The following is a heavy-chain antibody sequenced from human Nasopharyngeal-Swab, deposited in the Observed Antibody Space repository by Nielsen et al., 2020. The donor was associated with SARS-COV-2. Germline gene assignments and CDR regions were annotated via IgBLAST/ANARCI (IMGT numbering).Heavy chain of an antibody. CDR3: ARGFPWDGYNTPPFDY. Sequence: KVSCKASGGTFSSYAISWVRQAPGQGLEWMGGIIPILGIANYAQKFQGRVTITADKSTSTAYMELSSLRSEDTAVYYCARGFPWDGYNTPPFDYWGQGTLVTVSS. V-gene: IGHV1-69*10. D-gene: IGHD5-24*01. CDR2: IIPILGIA. CDR1: GGTFSSYA. J-gene: IGHJ4*02.